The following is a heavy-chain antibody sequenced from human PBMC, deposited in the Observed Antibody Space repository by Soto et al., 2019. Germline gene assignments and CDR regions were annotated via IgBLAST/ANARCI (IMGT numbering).Heavy chain of an antibody. CDR3: ARGRIIVAGGFDP. J-gene: IGHJ5*02. Sequence: ASVKVSCKASGYTFTGYYMHWVRQAPGQGLEWMGWINPNSGGTNYAQKFQGRLTMTRNTSISTVYMELSSLSFEDTAVYYCARGRIIVAGGFDPWGQGTLVTVSS. CDR2: INPNSGGT. V-gene: IGHV1-2*02. CDR1: GYTFTGYY. D-gene: IGHD6-19*01.